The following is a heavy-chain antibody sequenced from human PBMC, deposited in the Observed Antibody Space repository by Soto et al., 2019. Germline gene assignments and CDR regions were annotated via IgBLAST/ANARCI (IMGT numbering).Heavy chain of an antibody. Sequence: QVQLVQSGAEEKKPGASVKVSCKASGYTFTSYAMHWVRQAPGQRLEWMGWINAGNVNTKYSQKFQGRVTITRDTSASTAYMELRSLRSEDTAVYYCARSIVVVTALDYWGQGTLVTVSS. CDR2: INAGNVNT. J-gene: IGHJ4*02. CDR1: GYTFTSYA. CDR3: ARSIVVVTALDY. V-gene: IGHV1-3*05. D-gene: IGHD2-21*02.